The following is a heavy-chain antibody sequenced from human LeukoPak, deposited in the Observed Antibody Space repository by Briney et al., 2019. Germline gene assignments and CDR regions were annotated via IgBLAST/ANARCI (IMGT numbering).Heavy chain of an antibody. D-gene: IGHD4-11*01. CDR1: GYYFPNYW. J-gene: IGHJ4*02. Sequence: GESLKISCKGSGYYFPNYWIVWVRQVPGKGLEWMGVIHPGDSNTRYSPSFQGQVTISVDRSISTAYLQWSSLKASDTAMYYCARQRRGSYNDYSEGDYWGQGTLVTVSS. CDR2: IHPGDSNT. CDR3: ARQRRGSYNDYSEGDY. V-gene: IGHV5-51*01.